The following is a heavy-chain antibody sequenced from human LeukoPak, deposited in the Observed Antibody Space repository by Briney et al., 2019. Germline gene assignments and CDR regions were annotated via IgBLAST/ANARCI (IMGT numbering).Heavy chain of an antibody. CDR1: EFTFSNYA. CDR2: ISGSGGST. J-gene: IGHJ4*02. D-gene: IGHD1-26*01. V-gene: IGHV3-23*01. CDR3: AKARPRELYEFDY. Sequence: PGGSLRLSCAASEFTFSNYAMNWVRQAPGKGLEWVSGISGSGGSTYYADSVKGRFTISRGNSKNTLYLQMNSLRAEDAAVYYCAKARPRELYEFDYWGQGTLVTVSS.